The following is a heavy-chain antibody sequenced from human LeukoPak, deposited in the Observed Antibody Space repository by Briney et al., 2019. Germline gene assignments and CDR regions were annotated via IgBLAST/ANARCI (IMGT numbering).Heavy chain of an antibody. Sequence: HPGGSLRLSCAAPGFNVSSNYMTWVRQAPGKGLEWVSVIYSGGSTYYADSVKGRFTISRDNSKNTVYLQMNSLTAEDTAVYYCARGSGWYRPIDYWGQGTLVTVSS. J-gene: IGHJ4*02. V-gene: IGHV3-66*02. CDR1: GFNVSSNY. D-gene: IGHD6-19*01. CDR3: ARGSGWYRPIDY. CDR2: IYSGGST.